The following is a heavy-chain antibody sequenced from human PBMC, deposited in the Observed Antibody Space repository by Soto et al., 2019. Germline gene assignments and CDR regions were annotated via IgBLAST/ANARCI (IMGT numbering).Heavy chain of an antibody. CDR3: ARLAYSYGSFNSRGYYGMYV. CDR1: GGSISSSNW. V-gene: IGHV4-4*02. J-gene: IGHJ6*02. D-gene: IGHD5-18*01. Sequence: TETLSLTCAVPGGSISSSNWWSWVRQPPGKGLEWIGEIYHSGSTNYNPSLKSRVTITVDKSKNQFSLKLSSVTAADTAVYYCARLAYSYGSFNSRGYYGMYVWGQRTTVTVSS. CDR2: IYHSGST.